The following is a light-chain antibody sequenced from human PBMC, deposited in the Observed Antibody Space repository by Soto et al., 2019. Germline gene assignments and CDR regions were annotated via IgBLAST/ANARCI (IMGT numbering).Light chain of an antibody. J-gene: IGLJ1*01. CDR1: SGHSTYI. V-gene: IGLV4-60*02. CDR2: LEGSGSY. CDR3: ETWVSSTYV. Sequence: QPVLTQSSSASASLGSSVKLTCTLSSGHSTYIIAWHQQQPGKAPRYLMKLEGSGSYNKGSGVPDRFSGSSSGADRYLTISNLQFEDEADYYCETWVSSTYVFGTGTKLTVL.